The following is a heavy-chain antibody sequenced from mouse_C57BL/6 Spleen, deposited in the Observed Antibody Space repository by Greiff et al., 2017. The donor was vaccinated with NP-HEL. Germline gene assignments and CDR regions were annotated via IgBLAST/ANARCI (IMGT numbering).Heavy chain of an antibody. D-gene: IGHD1-1*01. CDR2: IYPGSGST. J-gene: IGHJ2*01. CDR3: ARKSYYYGSSLFDY. Sequence: QVQLQQSGAELVKPGASVKMSCKASGYTFTSYWITWVKQRPGQGLEWIGDIYPGSGSTNYNEKFKSKATLTVDTSSSTAYMQLSSLTSEDSAVYYCARKSYYYGSSLFDYWGQGTTLTVSS. V-gene: IGHV1-55*01. CDR1: GYTFTSYW.